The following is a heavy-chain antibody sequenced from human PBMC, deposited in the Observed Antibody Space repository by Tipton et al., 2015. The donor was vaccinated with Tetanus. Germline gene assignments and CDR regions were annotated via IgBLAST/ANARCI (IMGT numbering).Heavy chain of an antibody. CDR3: ARVILDYLDY. Sequence: SLRLSCAASGFTFSSYSMSWVRQAPGKGLEWVSVIYSGGSTYYADSVKGRFTISRDNSKNTLYLQMNSLRAEDTAVYYCARVILDYLDYWGQGTLVTVSS. V-gene: IGHV3-53*01. J-gene: IGHJ4*02. CDR1: GFTFSSYS. CDR2: IYSGGST.